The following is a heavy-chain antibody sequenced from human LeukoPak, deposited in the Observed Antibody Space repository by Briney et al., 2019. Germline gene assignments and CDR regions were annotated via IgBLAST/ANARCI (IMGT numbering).Heavy chain of an antibody. D-gene: IGHD2-2*01. Sequence: SETLSLTCAVSGGSISSIYWSTWVRQPPGKGLEWISEIDDSGSTNYNPSLKSRVTISVDTSKNQFSLKLSSVTAADTAVYYCAVRPNDQYCSSTSCSPGYGMDVWGQGTTVTVSS. CDR1: GGSISSIYW. V-gene: IGHV4-4*02. CDR3: AVRPNDQYCSSTSCSPGYGMDV. J-gene: IGHJ6*02. CDR2: IDDSGST.